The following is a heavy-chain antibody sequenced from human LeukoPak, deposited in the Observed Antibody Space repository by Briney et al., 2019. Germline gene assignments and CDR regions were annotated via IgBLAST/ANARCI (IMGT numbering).Heavy chain of an antibody. V-gene: IGHV4-59*08. CDR3: ARHRQYYYDSSGYYGFDY. D-gene: IGHD3-22*01. J-gene: IGHJ4*02. Sequence: SETLSLTCTVAGGSISSYYWRWMRQPPGKGLVGIGYIYYSGSTNYNPSLKSRVTISVDTTKNQFSLMLSFVTAADTAVYCCARHRQYYYDSSGYYGFDYWGQGTLVTVSS. CDR1: GGSISSYY. CDR2: IYYSGST.